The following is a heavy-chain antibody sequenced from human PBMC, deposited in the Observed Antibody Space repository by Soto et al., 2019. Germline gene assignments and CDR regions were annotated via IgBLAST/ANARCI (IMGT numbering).Heavy chain of an antibody. J-gene: IGHJ6*02. CDR3: ARGEDAFFYYGLDV. V-gene: IGHV4-59*01. CDR2: IYDTGISGYTPST. CDR1: GYSITSSY. Sequence: SETLSLTCTVSGYSITSSYWSWIRRPPGKGLEWIAYIYDTGISGYTPSTSYNPSLKSRVTMSVDTSKSQFSLKLTSVTAADTAVCYCARGEDAFFYYGLDVWGQGITVTVSS.